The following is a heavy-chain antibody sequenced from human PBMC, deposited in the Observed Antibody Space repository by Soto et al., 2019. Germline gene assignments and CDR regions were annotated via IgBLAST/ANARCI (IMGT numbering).Heavy chain of an antibody. D-gene: IGHD2-15*01. V-gene: IGHV4-34*01. CDR2: INHSGST. CDR3: ARWYENYYYGMDV. Sequence: SETLSLTCAVYGGSFSGYYWSWIRQPPGKGLEWIGEINHSGSTNYNPSLKSRVTISVDTSKNQFSLKLSSVTAADTAVYYYARWYENYYYGMDVWGQGTTVTVSS. CDR1: GGSFSGYY. J-gene: IGHJ6*02.